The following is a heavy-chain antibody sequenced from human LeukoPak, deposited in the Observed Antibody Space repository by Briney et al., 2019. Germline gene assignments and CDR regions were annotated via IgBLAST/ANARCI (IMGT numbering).Heavy chain of an antibody. Sequence: SETLSLTCAVYGGSFSGYYWSWIRQPPGKGLEWIGEINHSGSTNYNPSLKSRVTISVDKSKNQFSLKLSSVTAADTAVYYCARDLVGATFDYWGQGTLVTVSS. J-gene: IGHJ4*02. CDR1: GGSFSGYY. D-gene: IGHD1-26*01. V-gene: IGHV4-34*01. CDR2: INHSGST. CDR3: ARDLVGATFDY.